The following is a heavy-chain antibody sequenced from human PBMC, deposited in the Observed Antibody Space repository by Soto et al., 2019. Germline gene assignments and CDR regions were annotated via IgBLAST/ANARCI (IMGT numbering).Heavy chain of an antibody. CDR1: GYTFTSYG. Sequence: QVQLVQSGAEVKKPGASVKVSCKASGYTFTSYGISWVRQAPGQGLEWMGWISAYNGNTNYAQKLQGRVTMTTDTSTSTAYRELRSQRFDDTAVYYCARDRGSYALDYWGQGTLVTVSS. V-gene: IGHV1-18*01. D-gene: IGHD1-26*01. CDR2: ISAYNGNT. CDR3: ARDRGSYALDY. J-gene: IGHJ4*02.